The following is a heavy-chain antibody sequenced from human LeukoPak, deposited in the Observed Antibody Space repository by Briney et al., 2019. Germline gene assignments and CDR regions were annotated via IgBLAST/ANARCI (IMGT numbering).Heavy chain of an antibody. D-gene: IGHD5-24*01. CDR3: TTGAGDGYNKRHYFDY. Sequence: GGSLRLSCAASGFTFSSFSMNWVRQAPGKGLEWVSSISSSSGSIYYADSLKGRFTISRDNAKNSLYLQMNSLKTEDTAVYYCTTGAGDGYNKRHYFDYWGQGTLVTVSS. CDR1: GFTFSSFS. J-gene: IGHJ4*02. V-gene: IGHV3-21*03. CDR2: ISSSSGSI.